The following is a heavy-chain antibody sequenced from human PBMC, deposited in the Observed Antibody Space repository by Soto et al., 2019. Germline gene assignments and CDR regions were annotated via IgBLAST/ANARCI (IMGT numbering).Heavy chain of an antibody. CDR3: ASRRRQDGPDY. CDR2: IYYSGGT. J-gene: IGHJ4*02. Sequence: QLQLQESGPGLVKPSETLSLTCTVSGGSISSSSFYWGWIHQPPGKGLEWIGTIYYSGGTYYNPSLKSRVTIPVDTPKKQFSLKLSSVTAADTAVYFCASRRRQDGPDYWGQGTLVTVAS. CDR1: GGSISSSSFY. V-gene: IGHV4-39*01.